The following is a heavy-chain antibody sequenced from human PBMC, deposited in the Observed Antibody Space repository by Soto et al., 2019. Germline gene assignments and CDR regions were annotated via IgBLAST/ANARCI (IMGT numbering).Heavy chain of an antibody. CDR1: GGTFTTYS. CDR2: VLPSIESP. D-gene: IGHD3-3*01. J-gene: IGHJ4*02. V-gene: IGHV1-69*18. CDR3: ARGSEEWSNLGFFDS. Sequence: QVQLVQSGAEVKKPGSSVQVSCKASGGTFTTYSFIWVRQAPGQGLEWLGSVLPSIESPNYAQKFQDRVTISADESTRTAFLELSSLRSDDTDVYFCARGSEEWSNLGFFDSWGQGTLVTVSS.